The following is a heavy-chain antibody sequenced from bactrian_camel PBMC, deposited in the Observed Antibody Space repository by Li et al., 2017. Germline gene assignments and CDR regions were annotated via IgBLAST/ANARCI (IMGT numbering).Heavy chain of an antibody. Sequence: DVQLVESGGGLVQPGGSLRLSCAASGFTFSTADMTWVRQAPGKGLEWVSAITRGGDMPYYADSVKGRFTISRDDAKNTVYLQLNSLKFEDMAMYSCATYSSLWTHNYWGQGTQVTVS. V-gene: IGHV3S40*01. D-gene: IGHD1*01. CDR3: ATYSSLWTHNY. CDR1: GFTFSTAD. J-gene: IGHJ4*01. CDR2: ITRGGDMP.